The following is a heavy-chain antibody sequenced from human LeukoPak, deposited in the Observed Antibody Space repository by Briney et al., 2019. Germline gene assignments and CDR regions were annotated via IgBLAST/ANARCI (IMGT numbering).Heavy chain of an antibody. CDR2: IKEGGSEK. J-gene: IGHJ4*02. CDR1: GFTFTNYW. Sequence: GGSLRLSCAASGFTFTNYWMSWVRQAPGKGLEWVASIKEGGSEKYYVDSVKGRFTISRDNAKNSVYLQVNSLRTEDTAVYYCARGPHWGQGTLVTVSS. V-gene: IGHV3-7*01. CDR3: ARGPH.